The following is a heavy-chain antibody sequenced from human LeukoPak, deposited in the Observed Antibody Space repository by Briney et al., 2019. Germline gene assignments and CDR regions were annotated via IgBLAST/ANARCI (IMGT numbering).Heavy chain of an antibody. CDR3: ASFYGSGSYYRDSIDY. D-gene: IGHD3-10*01. CDR1: GFTVSSKY. CDR2: IYSGGST. V-gene: IGHV3-53*01. J-gene: IGHJ4*02. Sequence: GGSLRLSCAASGFTVSSKYMSWVRQAPGRGLEWDSVIYSGGSTYYADSVKGRFTISRDNSKNTLYLQMNSLRAEDTAVYYCASFYGSGSYYRDSIDYWGQGTLVTVSS.